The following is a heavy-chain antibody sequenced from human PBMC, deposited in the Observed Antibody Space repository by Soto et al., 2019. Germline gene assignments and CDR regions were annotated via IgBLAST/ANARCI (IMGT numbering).Heavy chain of an antibody. CDR3: ARDSGYFKYYYYGMDV. Sequence: ATVKVSCKASGYTFTSYGISWVRQAPGQGLEWMGWISAYNGNTNYAQKLQGRVPMTTDTSTSTAYMELRSLRSDDTAVYYCARDSGYFKYYYYGMDVWGQGTTVTVSS. J-gene: IGHJ6*02. V-gene: IGHV1-18*01. CDR2: ISAYNGNT. D-gene: IGHD5-12*01. CDR1: GYTFTSYG.